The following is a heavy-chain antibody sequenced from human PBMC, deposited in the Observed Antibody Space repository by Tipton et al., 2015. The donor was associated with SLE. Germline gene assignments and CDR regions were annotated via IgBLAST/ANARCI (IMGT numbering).Heavy chain of an antibody. D-gene: IGHD3-10*01. CDR1: GGSISTYY. Sequence: TLSLTCTVSGGSISTYYWSWIRQPPGRGLEWIGYIYYSGSTDYNPSLKSRVTISVDTSKNQFSLNLSSVTAADTAVYYCARGTVGWFDPWGQGTLVTVSS. CDR2: IYYSGST. V-gene: IGHV4-59*07. J-gene: IGHJ5*02. CDR3: ARGTVGWFDP.